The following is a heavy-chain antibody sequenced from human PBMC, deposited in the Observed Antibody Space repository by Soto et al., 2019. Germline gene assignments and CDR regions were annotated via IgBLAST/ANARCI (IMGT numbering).Heavy chain of an antibody. CDR2: ISYDGSNK. CDR1: GFTFSSYA. D-gene: IGHD4-17*01. J-gene: IGHJ3*02. CDR3: ARVGLDYGDLGAFDI. Sequence: QVQLVESGGGVVQPGRSLRLSCAASGFTFSSYAMHWVRQAPGKGLEWVAVISYDGSNKYYADSVKGRFTISRDNSKNTLYLQMNSLRAEDTAVYYCARVGLDYGDLGAFDIWGQGTMVTVSS. V-gene: IGHV3-30-3*01.